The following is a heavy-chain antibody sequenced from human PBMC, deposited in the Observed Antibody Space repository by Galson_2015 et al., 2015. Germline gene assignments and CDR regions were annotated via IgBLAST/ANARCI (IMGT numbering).Heavy chain of an antibody. CDR1: GFTFSSYA. J-gene: IGHJ4*02. CDR3: AKVVTMVRGEFDF. V-gene: IGHV3-23*01. D-gene: IGHD3-10*01. CDR2: ISGSGGST. Sequence: SLRLSCAASGFTFSSYAISWVRQAPGKGLEWVSAISGSGGSTYYADSVKGRFTISRDNSKNTLYLQMNSLRAEDTAVYYCAKVVTMVRGEFDFWGQGTLLTVSS.